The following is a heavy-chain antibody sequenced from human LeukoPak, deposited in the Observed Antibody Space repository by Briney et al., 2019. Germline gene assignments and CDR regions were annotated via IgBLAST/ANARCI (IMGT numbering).Heavy chain of an antibody. CDR1: GFTFSRHG. V-gene: IGHV3-33*08. CDR2: IWYDGSNK. Sequence: GGSLRLSCAPSGFTFSRHGMHWVRQAPGKGLEWVAVIWYDGSNKYYADSVKGRFTISRDNSKNTLYLQMNSLRAEDTAVYYCARENGPFDYWGQGTLVTVSS. J-gene: IGHJ4*02. CDR3: ARENGPFDY. D-gene: IGHD1-1*01.